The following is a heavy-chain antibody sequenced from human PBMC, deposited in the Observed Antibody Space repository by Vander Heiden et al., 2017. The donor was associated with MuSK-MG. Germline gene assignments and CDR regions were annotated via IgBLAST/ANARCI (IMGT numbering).Heavy chain of an antibody. CDR1: GFTFSNAW. CDR3: TTDKGHYYDSSRH. J-gene: IGHJ4*02. CDR2: IKSKTDGGTT. D-gene: IGHD3-22*01. V-gene: IGHV3-15*01. Sequence: EVQLVASGGGPVKPGGSLRLSCAASGFTFSNAWMSWVRQAPGKGLDGVGRIKSKTDGGTTDYAAPVKGRFTISRDDSKNTLYLQMNSLKTEDTAVYYCTTDKGHYYDSSRHWGQGTLVTVSS.